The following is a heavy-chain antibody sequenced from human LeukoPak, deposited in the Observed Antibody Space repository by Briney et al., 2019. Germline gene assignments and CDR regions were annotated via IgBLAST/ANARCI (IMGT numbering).Heavy chain of an antibody. V-gene: IGHV1-2*02. D-gene: IGHD1-26*01. CDR2: INPNSGGT. CDR3: ARGMEPYYYMDV. Sequence: ASVTVSCKAPGYTFNGYYMHWVRQAPGQGLEWMGWINPNSGGTNYAQKFQGRVTMTRDTSISTAYMELSRLRSDDTAVYYCARGMEPYYYMDVWGKGTTVTVSS. J-gene: IGHJ6*03. CDR1: GYTFNGYY.